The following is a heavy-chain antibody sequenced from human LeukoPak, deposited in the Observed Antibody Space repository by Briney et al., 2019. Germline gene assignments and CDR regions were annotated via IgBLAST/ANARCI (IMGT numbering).Heavy chain of an antibody. CDR2: IPGTDDNT. V-gene: IGHV3-23*01. J-gene: IGHJ4*02. Sequence: PGGSLRLSCAASGFTFSNNAMGWVRQAPGKGLEWVSVIPGTDDNTYYVNSVKGRFTVSRDNSRNTLYLQMSSLRAEDTALYYCAKVAMTSFNYYFDSWGQGTLVTVSS. D-gene: IGHD1-1*01. CDR1: GFTFSNNA. CDR3: AKVAMTSFNYYFDS.